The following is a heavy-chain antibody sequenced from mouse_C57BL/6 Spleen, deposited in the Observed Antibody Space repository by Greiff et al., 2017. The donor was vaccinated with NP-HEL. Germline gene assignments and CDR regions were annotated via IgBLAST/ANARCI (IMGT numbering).Heavy chain of an antibody. CDR1: GYTFTSYW. V-gene: IGHV1-64*01. CDR3: ARDLYCGSSYGYFDV. Sequence: QVQLQQPGAELVKPGASVKLSCKASGYTFTSYWMHWVKQRPGQGLEWIGMIHPNSGSTNYNEKFKSKATLTVDKSSSTAYMQLSSLTSEDSAVYYCARDLYCGSSYGYFDVWGTGTTVTVSS. CDR2: IHPNSGST. J-gene: IGHJ1*03. D-gene: IGHD1-1*01.